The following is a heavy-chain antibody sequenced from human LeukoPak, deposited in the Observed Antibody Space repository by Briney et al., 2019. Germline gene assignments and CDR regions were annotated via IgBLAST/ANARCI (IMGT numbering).Heavy chain of an antibody. J-gene: IGHJ4*02. CDR1: GFTFSSYS. V-gene: IGHV3-64D*06. Sequence: GGSLRLSCSASGFTFSSYSMHWVRQAPGKGLGYVSTINSNGGSTYYADSVKGRFAISRDNSKNTLYLQMSSLRAEDTAVYYCVRGYDSSGLFDYWGQGTLVTVSS. CDR3: VRGYDSSGLFDY. CDR2: INSNGGST. D-gene: IGHD3-22*01.